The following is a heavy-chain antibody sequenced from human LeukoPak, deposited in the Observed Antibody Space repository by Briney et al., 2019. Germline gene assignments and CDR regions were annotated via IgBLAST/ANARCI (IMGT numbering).Heavy chain of an antibody. V-gene: IGHV3-48*01. CDR2: IGSSSSTI. D-gene: IGHD3-3*01. Sequence: GGSLRLSXETSGFTFSKYSMNWVRQAPGKGLEWVSYIGSSSSTIHYADSVKGRFTFSRDNAKNSLYLQMNSLTAEDTAVYYCATDLSQDFLSGYLDAFDLWGQGTMVTVSS. J-gene: IGHJ3*01. CDR3: ATDLSQDFLSGYLDAFDL. CDR1: GFTFSKYS.